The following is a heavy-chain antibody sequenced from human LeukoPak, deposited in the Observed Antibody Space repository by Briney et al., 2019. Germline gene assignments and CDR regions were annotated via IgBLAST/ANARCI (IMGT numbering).Heavy chain of an antibody. D-gene: IGHD3-10*01. J-gene: IGHJ6*03. Sequence: PGGSLRLSCAASGFTFSSYAMSWVRQAPGKGLEWVSAISGSGGSTYYADSVKGRFTISRDNSKNTLYLQMNSLRAEDTAVYYCAKDLEPLYYYGSGSYLYYMDVWGKGTTVTVSS. CDR3: AKDLEPLYYYGSGSYLYYMDV. CDR2: ISGSGGST. V-gene: IGHV3-23*01. CDR1: GFTFSSYA.